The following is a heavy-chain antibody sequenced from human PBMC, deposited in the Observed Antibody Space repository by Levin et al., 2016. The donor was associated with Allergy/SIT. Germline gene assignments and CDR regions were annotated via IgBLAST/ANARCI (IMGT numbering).Heavy chain of an antibody. V-gene: IGHV3-48*01. J-gene: IGHJ4*02. D-gene: IGHD1-1*01. CDR2: ISSSSSTI. CDR3: ARMYNWNDEGY. Sequence: WIRQPPGKGLEWVSYISSSSSTIYYADSVKGRFTISRDNAKNSLYLQMNSLRAEDTAVYYCARMYNWNDEGYWGQGTLVTVSS.